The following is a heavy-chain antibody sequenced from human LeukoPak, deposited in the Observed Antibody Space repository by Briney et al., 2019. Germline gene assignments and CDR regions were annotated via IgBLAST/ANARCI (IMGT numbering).Heavy chain of an antibody. CDR2: ISYDGSNK. J-gene: IGHJ4*02. CDR3: AKDRSNNFDY. CDR1: GFTFSSYS. V-gene: IGHV3-30*18. Sequence: GGSLRLSCAASGFTFSSYSMNWVRQAPGKGLEWVAVISYDGSNKYYADSVKGRITISRDISKNTLYLQMNSLRPEDTAVYYCAKDRSNNFDYWGQGTLVTVSS.